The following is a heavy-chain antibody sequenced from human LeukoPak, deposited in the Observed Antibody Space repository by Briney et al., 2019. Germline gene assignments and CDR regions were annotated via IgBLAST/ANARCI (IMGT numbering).Heavy chain of an antibody. D-gene: IGHD3-10*01. CDR3: AVGEQIDY. CDR2: INHSGST. J-gene: IGHJ4*02. V-gene: IGHV4-34*01. Sequence: SETLSLTCTVSGGSISSHYWSWIRQPAGKGLEWIGEINHSGSTNYNPSLKSRVTISVDTSKNQFSLKLSSVTAADTAVYYCAVGEQIDYWGQGTLVTVSP. CDR1: GGSISSHY.